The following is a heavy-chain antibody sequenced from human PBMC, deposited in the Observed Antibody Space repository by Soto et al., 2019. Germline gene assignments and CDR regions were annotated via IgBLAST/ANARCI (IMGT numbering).Heavy chain of an antibody. Sequence: EVQLVESGGGLVQPGGSLRLSCAASGFTFSSYSMNWVRQAPGKGLEWVSYISSSSSTIYYADSVKGRFTISRDNAKNSLYLQMNSRRDEDTAVYYCERYGVDAFDIWGQGKMVTVSS. CDR1: GFTFSSYS. V-gene: IGHV3-48*02. CDR3: ERYGVDAFDI. D-gene: IGHD3-10*01. CDR2: ISSSSSTI. J-gene: IGHJ3*02.